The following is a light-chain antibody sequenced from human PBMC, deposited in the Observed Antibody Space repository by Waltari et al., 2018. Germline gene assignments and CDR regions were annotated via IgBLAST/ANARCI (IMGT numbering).Light chain of an antibody. J-gene: IGKJ4*01. Sequence: DIQMTQSPSTLSAFVGDRVTITCRASQSVDTWLAWYQQKPGKAPKLLISKASNLISGVPSRFSGSGFGTEFTLTISSLQPDDVATYYCQHYVSYSVAFGGGTKVELK. V-gene: IGKV1-5*03. CDR1: QSVDTW. CDR2: KAS. CDR3: QHYVSYSVA.